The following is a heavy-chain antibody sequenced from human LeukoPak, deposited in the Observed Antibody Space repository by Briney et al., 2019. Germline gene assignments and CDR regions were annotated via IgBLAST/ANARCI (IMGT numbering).Heavy chain of an antibody. CDR2: IYYSGST. V-gene: IGHV4-59*12. D-gene: IGHD2/OR15-2a*01. J-gene: IGHJ4*02. Sequence: PSETLSLTCTVSGGSISSYYWSWIRQPPGKGLEWIGYIYYSGSTNYNPSLKSRVTISVDTSKNQFSLKLTSVTAADTAVYYCVRDLSDWGQGTLVTVSS. CDR3: VRDLSD. CDR1: GGSISSYY.